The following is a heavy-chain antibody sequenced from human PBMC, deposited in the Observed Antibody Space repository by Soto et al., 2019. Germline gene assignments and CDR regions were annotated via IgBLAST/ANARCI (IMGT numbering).Heavy chain of an antibody. D-gene: IGHD3-22*01. Sequence: GESLKISCXASGFTFDDYGMSWVRQAPGKGLEWVSGINWNGGSTGYADSVKGRFTISRDNAKNSLYLQMNSLRAEDTALYYCARDLTMNYYDSSGYFPVDYWGQGTLVTVS. V-gene: IGHV3-20*04. CDR1: GFTFDDYG. J-gene: IGHJ4*02. CDR3: ARDLTMNYYDSSGYFPVDY. CDR2: INWNGGST.